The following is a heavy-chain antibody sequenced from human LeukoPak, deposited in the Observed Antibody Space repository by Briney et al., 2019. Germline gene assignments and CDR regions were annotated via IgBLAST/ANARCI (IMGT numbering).Heavy chain of an antibody. J-gene: IGHJ4*02. CDR1: GFTFTSSA. V-gene: IGHV1-58*01. CDR2: IVVGSGNT. D-gene: IGHD6-13*01. Sequence: SVKVSCKASGFTFTSSAVQWVRQARGQRLEWIGWIVVGSGNTNYAQKFQERVTITRDKSTSTAYMELSSLRSEDTAVYYCAAEYSSSWGFDYWGQGTLATVSS. CDR3: AAEYSSSWGFDY.